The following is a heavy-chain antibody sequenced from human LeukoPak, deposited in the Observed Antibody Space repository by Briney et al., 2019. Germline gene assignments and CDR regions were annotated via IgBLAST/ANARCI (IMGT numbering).Heavy chain of an antibody. V-gene: IGHV3-48*03. J-gene: IGHJ4*02. CDR2: ISGSGSTI. Sequence: PGGSLRLSCAVSGFTFNNCEMNWVRQAPGKGLEWVSYISGSGSTISYADSVRGRFTISRDNSKNTLYLQMNSLRAEDTAVYYCAREPLDAGYSYVFDYWGQGTLVTVSS. CDR3: AREPLDAGYSYVFDY. CDR1: GFTFNNCE. D-gene: IGHD5-18*01.